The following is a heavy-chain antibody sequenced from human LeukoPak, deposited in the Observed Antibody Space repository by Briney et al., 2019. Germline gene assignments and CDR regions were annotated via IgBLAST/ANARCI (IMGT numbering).Heavy chain of an antibody. D-gene: IGHD2-15*01. CDR2: IYDSGST. V-gene: IGHV4-30-4*01. J-gene: IGHJ3*02. CDR1: GASIRSGDYY. Sequence: SETLSLTCTVSGASIRSGDYYWSWIRRPPGKGLEWIGYIYDSGSTYYNPSLKSRITISVDTSENRFSLKLSSVTATDTAVYYCARDCSGGSCYGAFDIWGQGTMVTVSS. CDR3: ARDCSGGSCYGAFDI.